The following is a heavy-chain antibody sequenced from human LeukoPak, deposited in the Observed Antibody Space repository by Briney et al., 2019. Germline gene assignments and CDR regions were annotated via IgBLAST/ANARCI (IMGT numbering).Heavy chain of an antibody. V-gene: IGHV3-23*01. CDR2: ISGSDDGT. D-gene: IGHD3-10*01. CDR1: GFTFSTYA. CDR3: AKDVMHYGSGRPFYMDV. Sequence: PGGSLRLSCAASGFTFSTYAMSWVRQIPGKGLEWVSAISGSDDGTYYADSVKGRFTISRDNSRNTLYLQMNGLRVEDAAVYYCAKDVMHYGSGRPFYMDVWGKGTTVTISS. J-gene: IGHJ6*03.